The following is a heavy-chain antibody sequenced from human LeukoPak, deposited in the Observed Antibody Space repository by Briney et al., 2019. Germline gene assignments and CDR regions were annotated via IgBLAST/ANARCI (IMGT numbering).Heavy chain of an antibody. CDR1: GDSIRSSGYY. CDR3: ARLERSRMDGAQY. Sequence: PSETLSLTCIVSGDSIRSSGYYWGWIRQPLGKGLEWIGSMFYGETTSYSPSLQGRVTISLDTSKNQFSLRLNSVTAADTAVYYCARLERSRMDGAQYWGQGTLVTVSS. D-gene: IGHD4/OR15-4a*01. V-gene: IGHV4-39*01. CDR2: MFYGETT. J-gene: IGHJ4*02.